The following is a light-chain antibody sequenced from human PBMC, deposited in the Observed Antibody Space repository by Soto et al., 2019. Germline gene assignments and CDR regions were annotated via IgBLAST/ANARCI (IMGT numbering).Light chain of an antibody. CDR3: QHYNSYSEA. J-gene: IGKJ1*01. CDR2: KAS. Sequence: DIQMNQSPSTLSASVGDRVTITCRASQTISSWLAWYQQKPGKAPKLLIYKASTLKSGVPSRFSGSGSGTEFTLTISSLQPDDFATYYCQHYNSYSEAFGQATKV. CDR1: QTISSW. V-gene: IGKV1-5*03.